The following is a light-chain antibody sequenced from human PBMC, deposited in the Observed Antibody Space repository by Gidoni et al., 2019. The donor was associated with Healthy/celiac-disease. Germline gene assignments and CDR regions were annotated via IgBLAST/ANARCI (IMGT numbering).Light chain of an antibody. CDR1: SSDIGRYNH. J-gene: IGLJ1*01. V-gene: IGLV2-14*01. Sequence: QSALTQPASGSGSPGQSITFSCTGTSSDIGRYNHVSWYQQHPGKAPKLLIYEVTYRPSGVSSRFSGSKSGNSASLTISGLQAEDEGDYYCTSFTSTFTYVFGTGTRVTVL. CDR3: TSFTSTFTYV. CDR2: EVT.